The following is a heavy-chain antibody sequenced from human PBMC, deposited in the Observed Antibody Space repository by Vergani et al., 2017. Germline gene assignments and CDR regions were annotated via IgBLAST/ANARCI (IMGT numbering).Heavy chain of an antibody. CDR2: ISGDGGST. V-gene: IGHV3-43*02. CDR3: AKDKGGSIYYYYGMDV. J-gene: IGHJ6*02. Sequence: EVHLVESGGGVVQPGGSLRLSCAASGFTFDDYAMHWVRQAPGKGLVWVSLISGDGGSTYYADSVKGRFTISRDNSKNSLYLQMNSLRSEDTALYYCAKDKGGSIYYYYGMDVWGQGTTVTVSS. CDR1: GFTFDDYA. D-gene: IGHD1-26*01.